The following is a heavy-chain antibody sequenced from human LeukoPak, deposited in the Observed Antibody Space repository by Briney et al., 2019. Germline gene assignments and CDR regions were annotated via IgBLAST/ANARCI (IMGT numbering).Heavy chain of an antibody. CDR2: MNPNSGNT. CDR1: GYTFTSYD. Sequence: GASVKVSCKASGYTFTSYDINWVRQAPGQGLEWMGWMNPNSGNTGYAQKFQGRVTMTRNTSISTAYMELSSLRSEDTAVYYCARATPGPFWSGYYTGNGQLLDYWGQGTLVTVSS. J-gene: IGHJ4*02. V-gene: IGHV1-8*01. D-gene: IGHD3-3*01. CDR3: ARATPGPFWSGYYTGNGQLLDY.